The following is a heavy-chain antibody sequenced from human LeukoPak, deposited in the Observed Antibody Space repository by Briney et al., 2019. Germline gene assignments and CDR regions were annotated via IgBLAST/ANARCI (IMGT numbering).Heavy chain of an antibody. V-gene: IGHV3-23*01. CDR2: ISGSGGST. CDR1: GFTFSSYA. D-gene: IGHD3-10*01. Sequence: PGGSLRLSGAASGFTFSSYAMSWVRQAPGKGLEWVSAISGSGGSTYYADSVKGRFTISRDNSKNTLYLQMNSLRAEDTAVYYCAKVISRTESYYYYYGMDVWGQGTTVTVSS. CDR3: AKVISRTESYYYYYGMDV. J-gene: IGHJ6*02.